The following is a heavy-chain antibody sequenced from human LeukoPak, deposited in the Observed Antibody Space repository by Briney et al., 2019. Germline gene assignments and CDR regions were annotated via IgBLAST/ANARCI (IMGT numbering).Heavy chain of an antibody. V-gene: IGHV1-69*05. D-gene: IGHD3-10*01. J-gene: IGHJ4*02. CDR1: GGTFSSYA. Sequence: SVKVSCRASGGTFSSYAISWVRQAPGQGLEWTGGIIPIFGTANYAQKFQGRVTITTDESTSTAYMELSSLRSEDTAVYYCARSSGSGDFDYWGQGTLVTVSS. CDR2: IIPIFGTA. CDR3: ARSSGSGDFDY.